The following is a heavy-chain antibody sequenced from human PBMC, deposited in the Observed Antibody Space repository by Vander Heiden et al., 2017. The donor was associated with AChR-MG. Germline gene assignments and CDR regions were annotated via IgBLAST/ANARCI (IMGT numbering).Heavy chain of an antibody. D-gene: IGHD3-10*01. J-gene: IGHJ3*02. V-gene: IGHV3-30-3*01. CDR2: ISYDGSNK. CDR1: GFTFRSYA. CDR3: ARGGWFRESDAFDI. Sequence: QVQLVESGGGVVQPGRSLRLSCAASGFTFRSYAMHWVRQAPGKGLEWVAVISYDGSNKYYADSVKGRFTISRDNSKNTLYLQMNSLRAEDTAVYYCARGGWFRESDAFDIWGQGTMVTVSS.